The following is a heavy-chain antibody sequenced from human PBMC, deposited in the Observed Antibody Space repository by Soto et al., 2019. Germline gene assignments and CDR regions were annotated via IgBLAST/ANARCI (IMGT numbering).Heavy chain of an antibody. CDR1: GFTFSSYA. CDR2: ISGSGGST. J-gene: IGHJ5*02. Sequence: GGSLRLSCAASGFTFSSYAMSWVRQAPGKGLEWVSAISGSGGSTYYADSVKGRFAISRDNSKNTLYLQMNSLRAEDTAVYYCAKDLKTGRRWLRFVVEWFDPWGQGTLVTVSS. V-gene: IGHV3-23*01. CDR3: AKDLKTGRRWLRFVVEWFDP. D-gene: IGHD5-12*01.